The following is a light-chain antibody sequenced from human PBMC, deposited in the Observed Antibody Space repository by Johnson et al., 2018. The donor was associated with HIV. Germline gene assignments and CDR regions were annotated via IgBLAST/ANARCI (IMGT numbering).Light chain of an antibody. CDR1: SSNIGSNT. Sequence: QAVLTQPPSASGTPGQRVTISCSGSSSNIGSNTVNWYQQLPGTAPKLLIYRNNQRPSGIPGRFSGSKSGPSATLGITGLQTGDEADYYCGTWDSSLTSYVFGAGTKVTVL. CDR2: RNN. V-gene: IGLV1-44*01. CDR3: GTWDSSLTSYV. J-gene: IGLJ1*01.